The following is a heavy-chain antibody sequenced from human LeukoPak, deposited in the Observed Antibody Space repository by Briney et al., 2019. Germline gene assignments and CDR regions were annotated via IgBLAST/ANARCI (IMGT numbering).Heavy chain of an antibody. CDR3: ASFIVVVTAMGWFDP. CDR1: GGSFSGYY. J-gene: IGHJ5*02. CDR2: INHSGST. Sequence: PSETLSLTCAVYGGSFSGYYWSWIRQPPGKGLEWIGEINHSGSTNYNPSLKSRVTISVDTSKNQFSLKLSSVTAADTAVYYCASFIVVVTAMGWFDPWGQGTLVTVPS. V-gene: IGHV4-34*01. D-gene: IGHD2-21*02.